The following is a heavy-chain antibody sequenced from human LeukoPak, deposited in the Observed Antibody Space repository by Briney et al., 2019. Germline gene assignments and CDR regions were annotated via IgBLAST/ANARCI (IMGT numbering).Heavy chain of an antibody. J-gene: IGHJ5*02. CDR3: ARGVGYYDSSGYYPDSYNWFDP. V-gene: IGHV1-46*01. CDR1: GYTFTSNY. D-gene: IGHD3-22*01. CDR2: ISPSGGST. Sequence: ASVKVSCKAFGYTFTSNYMHWVRQAPGQGPEWMGVISPSGGSTTYAQKFQGRVTMTRNTSISTAYMELSSLRSEDTAVYYCARGVGYYDSSGYYPDSYNWFDPWGQGTLVTVSS.